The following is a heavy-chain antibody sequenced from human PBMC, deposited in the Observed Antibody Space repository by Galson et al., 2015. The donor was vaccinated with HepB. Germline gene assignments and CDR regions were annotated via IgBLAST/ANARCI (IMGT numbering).Heavy chain of an antibody. CDR1: GYTFTSYY. V-gene: IGHV1-46*01. J-gene: IGHJ3*02. D-gene: IGHD3-3*01. Sequence: SVKVSCKASGYTFTSYYVHWVRQAPGQGLVWMGKINPRGGSTSYAQKFQGRVTMTRDTSTTTVYMELSSLRSEDTAVYYCAKVLTIFGEPDPFDIWGQGTVVTVSS. CDR2: INPRGGST. CDR3: AKVLTIFGEPDPFDI.